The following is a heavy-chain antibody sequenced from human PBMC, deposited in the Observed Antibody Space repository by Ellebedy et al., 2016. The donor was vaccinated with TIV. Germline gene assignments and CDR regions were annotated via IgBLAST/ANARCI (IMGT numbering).Heavy chain of an antibody. J-gene: IGHJ4*02. CDR3: ARGDEWELLSAYFDY. CDR1: RYTFTSYY. Sequence: SVKVSXKASRYTFTSYYMHWVRQAPGQGLEWMGGIIPIFGTANYAQKFQGRVTITADESTSTAYMELSSLRSEDTAVYYCARGDEWELLSAYFDYWGQGTLVTVSS. V-gene: IGHV1-69*13. D-gene: IGHD1-26*01. CDR2: IIPIFGTA.